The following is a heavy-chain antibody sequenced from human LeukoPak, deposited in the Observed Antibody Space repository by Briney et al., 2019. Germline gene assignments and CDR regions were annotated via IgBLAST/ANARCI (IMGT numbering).Heavy chain of an antibody. J-gene: IGHJ4*02. Sequence: SETLSLTCTVSGGSISTYCWSWVRQPAGKGLEWIGRFYVSGSIDYNPSLKSRITISVDKSKNQFSLKLTSVTAADTAVYYCARQGGLGTPASGSLEAFDYWGQGTLVTVSS. D-gene: IGHD4-23*01. CDR3: ARQGGLGTPASGSLEAFDY. V-gene: IGHV4-4*07. CDR1: GGSISTYC. CDR2: FYVSGSI.